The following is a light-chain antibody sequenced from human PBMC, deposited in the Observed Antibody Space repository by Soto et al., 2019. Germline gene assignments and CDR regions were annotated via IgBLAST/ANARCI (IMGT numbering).Light chain of an antibody. J-gene: IGLJ1*01. CDR2: SND. CDR3: AAWDDSLSGGV. Sequence: QSVLTQPPSASGTPGQTVTISCSGSSFNIGFNYVYWYQQLPGMAPKLLIHSNDERPSGVPARFSGSKSGTSASLPISGLRSADEDEYYCAAWDDSLSGGVFGNGTKLTVL. V-gene: IGLV1-47*02. CDR1: SFNIGFNY.